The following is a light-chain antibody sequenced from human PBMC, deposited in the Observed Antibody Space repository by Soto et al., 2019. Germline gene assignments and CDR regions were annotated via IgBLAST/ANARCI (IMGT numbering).Light chain of an antibody. Sequence: EIVLTQSPATLSLSPGERATLSCRASQSVSSYLAWYQQKPGQAPRLLIYESSNRATGIPARFSGSGSGTDFTLTISSLEPGDFAVYYCQQRRDWPITFGQGTRLEIK. V-gene: IGKV3-11*01. CDR3: QQRRDWPIT. CDR2: ESS. J-gene: IGKJ5*01. CDR1: QSVSSY.